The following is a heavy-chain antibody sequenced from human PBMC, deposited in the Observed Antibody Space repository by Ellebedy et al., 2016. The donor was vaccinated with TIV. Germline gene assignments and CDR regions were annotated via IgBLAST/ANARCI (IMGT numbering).Heavy chain of an antibody. CDR3: ARPGGSGWGTFDI. D-gene: IGHD3-16*01. Sequence: GESLKISCKGSGYTFSTSWNGWVRQTPGKGLEWMGNIYPGDSDTRYSPSFQGPVTISADKSITTAYLQWSSLKASDTAIYYCARPGGSGWGTFDIWGQGSMVTVSS. CDR2: IYPGDSDT. CDR1: GYTFSTSW. V-gene: IGHV5-51*01. J-gene: IGHJ3*02.